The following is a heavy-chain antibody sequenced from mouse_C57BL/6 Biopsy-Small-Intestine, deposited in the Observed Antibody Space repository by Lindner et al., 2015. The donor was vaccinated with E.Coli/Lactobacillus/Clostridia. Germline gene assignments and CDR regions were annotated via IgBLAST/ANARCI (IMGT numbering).Heavy chain of an antibody. CDR1: GFNIKDDY. CDR3: ARQGFGSSYSYYFDY. CDR2: IDPENGDA. Sequence: VQLQESGAELVRPGASVKLSCTASGFNIKDDYMYWVKQRPEQGLEWIGWIDPENGDAEYASKFQGKATITADTSSSTAYMELHSLTSEDSAVYFCARQGFGSSYSYYFDYWGQGTTLTVSS. V-gene: IGHV14-4*01. J-gene: IGHJ2*01. D-gene: IGHD1-1*01.